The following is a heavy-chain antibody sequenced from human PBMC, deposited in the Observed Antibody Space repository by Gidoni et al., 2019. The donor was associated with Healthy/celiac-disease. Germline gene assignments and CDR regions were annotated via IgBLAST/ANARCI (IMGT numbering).Heavy chain of an antibody. CDR2: IRSKANSYAT. V-gene: IGHV3-73*02. D-gene: IGHD2-21*01. CDR3: TRHIL. J-gene: IGHJ4*02. Sequence: EVQLVESGGGVVQPGGSRKLSCAASGFPFSGSAMHWVRQASGNGLEWVGRIRSKANSYATAYAASVKGRFTISRDDSKNTAYLQMNSLKTEDTAVYYCTRHILWGQGTLVTVSS. CDR1: GFPFSGSA.